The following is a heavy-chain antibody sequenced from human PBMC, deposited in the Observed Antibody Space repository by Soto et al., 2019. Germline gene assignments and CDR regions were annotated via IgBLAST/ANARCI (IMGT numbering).Heavy chain of an antibody. Sequence: QVQLVQSGAEVKKPGASVKVSCKVSGYTLTELSMHWVRQAPGKGLEWMGGFDPEDGETIYAQKFQGRVTMTEDTSTDTAYMELISLRSEDTAVYYCATGGPVESGDGYNYYFDYWGQGTLVTVSS. D-gene: IGHD1-1*01. V-gene: IGHV1-24*01. CDR2: FDPEDGET. CDR3: ATGGPVESGDGYNYYFDY. CDR1: GYTLTELS. J-gene: IGHJ4*02.